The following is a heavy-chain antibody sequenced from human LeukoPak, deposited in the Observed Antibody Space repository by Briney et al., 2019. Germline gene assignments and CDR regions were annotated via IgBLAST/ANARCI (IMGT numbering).Heavy chain of an antibody. V-gene: IGHV1-18*01. D-gene: IGHD6-19*01. CDR1: GYTFTSYG. J-gene: IGHJ4*02. CDR3: ARDPGIAVAGQGDY. CDR2: ISAYSGNT. Sequence: GASVKVSCKASGYTFTSYGISWVRQAPGQGLEWMGWISAYSGNTNYAQKLQGRVTMTTDTSTSTAYMELRSLRSDDTAVYYCARDPGIAVAGQGDYWGQGTLVTVSS.